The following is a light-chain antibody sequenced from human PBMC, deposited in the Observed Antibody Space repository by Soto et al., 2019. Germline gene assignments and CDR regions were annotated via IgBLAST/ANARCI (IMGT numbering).Light chain of an antibody. V-gene: IGLV2-23*01. CDR1: SSDVGSYNF. J-gene: IGLJ3*02. CDR3: CSYAGSRTWV. Sequence: QSVLTQPASVSGSPGQSITISCTGTSSDVGSYNFVSWYQQHPARAPKLMIFEAGKRPSGVSNRFSGSKSGNTASLTISGLQAEDEADYYCCSYAGSRTWVFGGGTKLTVL. CDR2: EAG.